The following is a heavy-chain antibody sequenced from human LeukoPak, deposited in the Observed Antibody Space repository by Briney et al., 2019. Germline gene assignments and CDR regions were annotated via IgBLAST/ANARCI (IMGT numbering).Heavy chain of an antibody. CDR1: GFTVSSNY. Sequence: ETGGSLRLSCAASGFTVSSNYMSWVRQAPGKGLEWVSVIYRSGNTYYADSVKGRFTISRDNSKNTLYLQMNSLRAEDTAVYYCARDPTIAVAGSPWGQGTLVTVSS. CDR2: IYRSGNT. V-gene: IGHV3-53*01. J-gene: IGHJ5*02. D-gene: IGHD6-19*01. CDR3: ARDPTIAVAGSP.